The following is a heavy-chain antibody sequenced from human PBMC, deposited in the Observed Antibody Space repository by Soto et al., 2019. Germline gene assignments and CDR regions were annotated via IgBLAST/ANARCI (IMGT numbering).Heavy chain of an antibody. V-gene: IGHV1-58*01. CDR2: IVVGSGNT. J-gene: IGHJ4*02. D-gene: IGHD1-1*01. Sequence: SVKVSCKASVFTFTSSAVQWVRQARGQRLEWIGWIVVGSGNTNYAQKFQERVTITRDMSTSTAYMELSSLRSEDTAVYYCAADLELERLGTFDYWGQGTLVTVSS. CDR1: VFTFTSSA. CDR3: AADLELERLGTFDY.